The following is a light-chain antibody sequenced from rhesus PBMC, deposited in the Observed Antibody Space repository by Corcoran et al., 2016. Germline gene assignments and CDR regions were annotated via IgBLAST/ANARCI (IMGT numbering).Light chain of an antibody. CDR2: AAS. J-gene: IGKJ2*01. V-gene: IGKV1-33*02. CDR3: QQGYSTPYS. Sequence: DIQMSQSPSSLSASVGDKVTITCRASQGISNALAWYQQKPGKAPKVLIYAASRLESGVPSRFRGSRSGTDFTLTSSILQPEDFATYYCQQGYSTPYSFGQGTKVEIK. CDR1: QGISNA.